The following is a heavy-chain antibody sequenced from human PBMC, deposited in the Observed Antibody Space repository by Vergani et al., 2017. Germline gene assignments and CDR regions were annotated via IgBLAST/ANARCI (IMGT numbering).Heavy chain of an antibody. CDR2: IYYSGST. D-gene: IGHD6-19*01. Sequence: QVQLQESGPGLVKPSETLSLTCTVSGGSISSYYWSWIRQPPGKGLEWIGYIYYSGSTNYNPSLKSRVTISVDTSKNQFSLKLSSVTAADTAVYYCARHVRRAVAGKAGMDVWGQGTTVTVSS. CDR3: ARHVRRAVAGKAGMDV. V-gene: IGHV4-59*01. CDR1: GGSISSYY. J-gene: IGHJ6*02.